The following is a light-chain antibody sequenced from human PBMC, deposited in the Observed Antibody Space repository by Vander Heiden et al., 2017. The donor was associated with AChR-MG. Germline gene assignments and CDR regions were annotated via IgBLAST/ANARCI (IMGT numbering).Light chain of an antibody. CDR2: KDT. CDR3: QSTDAIGMM. CDR1: VFPKQL. Sequence: SYELTQPPSVSVSPGHPATIPRSADVFPKQLAFWYQQKAGQALLLLIYKDTQRPSDIPGRCSGSTAGTTATLTIAGVRAEDEDYYYCQSTDAIGMMFGGGTRLTVL. V-gene: IGLV3-25*03. J-gene: IGLJ3*02.